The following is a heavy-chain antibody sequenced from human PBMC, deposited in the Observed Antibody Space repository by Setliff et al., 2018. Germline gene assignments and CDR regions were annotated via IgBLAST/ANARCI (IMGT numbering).Heavy chain of an antibody. Sequence: SETLSLTCNVYGGSFDTYYWSWIRQPPGKGLEWFGEINQSGSGDYNPSFKGRVTISVDTSKKQFSLTLTSVTAADTAVYFCARDNTILGATDYWGQGTLVTV. V-gene: IGHV4-34*01. J-gene: IGHJ4*02. CDR1: GGSFDTYY. CDR2: INQSGSG. CDR3: ARDNTILGATDY. D-gene: IGHD1-26*01.